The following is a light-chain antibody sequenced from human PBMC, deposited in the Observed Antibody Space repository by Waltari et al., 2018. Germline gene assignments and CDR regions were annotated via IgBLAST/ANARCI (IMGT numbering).Light chain of an antibody. J-gene: IGKJ1*01. V-gene: IGKV3-11*01. Sequence: ETVLTQSPASLSLSPGERATLYCRASQSISSHLAWYQQKPGQPPRLLIYDESKRATGIPARFSCSGSGTDFTLTLSSLEPEDFAVYYCQQRSNLWTFGQGTKVKSN. CDR1: QSISSH. CDR3: QQRSNLWT. CDR2: DES.